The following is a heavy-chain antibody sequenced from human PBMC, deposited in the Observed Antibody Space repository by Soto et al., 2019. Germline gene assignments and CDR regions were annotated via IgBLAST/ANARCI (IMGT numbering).Heavy chain of an antibody. Sequence: GGSLRLSCAASGFTFSSYAMHWVRQAPGKGLEWVAVISYDGSNKYYADSVKGRFTISRDNSKNTLYLQMNSLRAEDTAVYYCARDYRKRVLRYFDWLPDAFDIWGQGTMVTVSS. D-gene: IGHD3-9*01. J-gene: IGHJ3*02. CDR3: ARDYRKRVLRYFDWLPDAFDI. CDR1: GFTFSSYA. CDR2: ISYDGSNK. V-gene: IGHV3-30-3*01.